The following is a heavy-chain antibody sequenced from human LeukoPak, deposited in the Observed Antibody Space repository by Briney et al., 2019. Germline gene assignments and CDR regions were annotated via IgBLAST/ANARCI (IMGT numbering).Heavy chain of an antibody. Sequence: PGGSLRLSCAASGFIFSDYSMNWVRQAPGKGLEWLSYIGGSSNTRYYADSVKGRFAISRDNAKNSLYLQMNSLRAEDTAVYYCATEVGATSPFDYWGQGTLVTVSS. J-gene: IGHJ4*02. CDR3: ATEVGATSPFDY. CDR1: GFIFSDYS. CDR2: IGGSSNTR. V-gene: IGHV3-48*04. D-gene: IGHD1-26*01.